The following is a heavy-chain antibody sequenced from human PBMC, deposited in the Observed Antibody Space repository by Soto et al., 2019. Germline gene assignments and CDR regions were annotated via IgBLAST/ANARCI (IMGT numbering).Heavy chain of an antibody. D-gene: IGHD6-13*01. CDR1: GGSFSGYY. CDR2: IHHSGST. CDR3: ARMYRSSWCEFDY. V-gene: IGHV4-34*01. J-gene: IGHJ4*02. Sequence: PSETLSLTCAVYGGSFSGYYWTWIRQPPGTGLEWIGEIHHSGSTNYNPSLKSRVTISVDTSKNQFSLKVTSVTAADTAVYYCARMYRSSWCEFDYWGQGTLVTVSS.